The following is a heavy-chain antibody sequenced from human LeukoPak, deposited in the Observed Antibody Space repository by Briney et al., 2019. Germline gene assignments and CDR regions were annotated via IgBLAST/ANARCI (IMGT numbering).Heavy chain of an antibody. Sequence: GASLRLSCAASGFTFSSYAMHWVRQAPGKGLEWVAVISYDGSNKYYADSVKGRFTISRDNSKNTLYLQMNSLRAEDTAVYYCAGKWALEGYWGQGTLVTVSS. CDR1: GFTFSSYA. D-gene: IGHD1-1*01. J-gene: IGHJ4*02. CDR3: AGKWALEGY. V-gene: IGHV3-30-3*01. CDR2: ISYDGSNK.